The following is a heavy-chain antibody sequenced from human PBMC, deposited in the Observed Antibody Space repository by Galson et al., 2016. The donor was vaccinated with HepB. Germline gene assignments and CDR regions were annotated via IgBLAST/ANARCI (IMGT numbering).Heavy chain of an antibody. V-gene: IGHV1-46*01. Sequence: SVKVSCKASGYTFTSYHMHWVRQAPGQGLEWMGLINPSGGSTSYPQNFQGRVTVTRDTSTSTVYMDLSSLRSEDTAVYYCGRVAIVGVTDYWYFDLWGRGTLVIVSS. CDR1: GYTFTSYH. J-gene: IGHJ2*01. CDR2: INPSGGST. CDR3: GRVAIVGVTDYWYFDL. D-gene: IGHD1-26*01.